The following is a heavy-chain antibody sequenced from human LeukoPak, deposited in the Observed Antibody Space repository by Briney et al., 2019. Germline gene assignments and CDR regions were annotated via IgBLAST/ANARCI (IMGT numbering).Heavy chain of an antibody. D-gene: IGHD1-26*01. Sequence: GASVKVSCKASGFTFTDYYMHWVRQAPGQGLEWMGWINPNSGDTNSAQKFQNRVTMTRDTSISTAYMELSRLRPDDTAVYYCARAGNSGSLDYWGQGTLVTVSS. CDR2: INPNSGDT. V-gene: IGHV1-2*02. J-gene: IGHJ4*02. CDR3: ARAGNSGSLDY. CDR1: GFTFTDYY.